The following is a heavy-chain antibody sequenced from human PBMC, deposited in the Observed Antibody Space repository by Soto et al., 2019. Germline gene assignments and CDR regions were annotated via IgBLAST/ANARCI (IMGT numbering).Heavy chain of an antibody. CDR2: ISSSSSYT. J-gene: IGHJ6*02. V-gene: IGHV3-11*06. Sequence: GGSLRLSCGASGFTFSDYYMSWIRQAPGKGLEWVSYISSSSSYTNYADSVKGRFTISRDNAKNSLYLQMNSLRAEDTAVYYCARDGYSSSWYPSFYYGMDVWGQGTTVTVSS. D-gene: IGHD6-13*01. CDR1: GFTFSDYY. CDR3: ARDGYSSSWYPSFYYGMDV.